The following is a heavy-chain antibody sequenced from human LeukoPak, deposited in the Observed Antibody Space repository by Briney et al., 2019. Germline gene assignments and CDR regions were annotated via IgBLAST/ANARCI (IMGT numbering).Heavy chain of an antibody. D-gene: IGHD1-26*01. CDR1: GFIFNNYA. Sequence: GGSLRLSCAGSGFIFNNYAMHWVRQPPGKGLEWVANINQDGTDKYYVDSVKGRFTISRDNAKNSLYLQMNSLRAEDTAVYYCAREIVGTHKSRFDPWGQGTLVTVSS. V-gene: IGHV3-7*03. CDR2: INQDGTDK. J-gene: IGHJ5*02. CDR3: AREIVGTHKSRFDP.